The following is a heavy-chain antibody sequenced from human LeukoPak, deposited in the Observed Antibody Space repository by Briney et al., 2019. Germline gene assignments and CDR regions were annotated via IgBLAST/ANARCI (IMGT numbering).Heavy chain of an antibody. V-gene: IGHV3-64D*09. CDR1: GFTFSAYA. CDR3: VKITSVAGGDC. J-gene: IGHJ4*02. D-gene: IGHD1-14*01. CDR2: ISSNGGSS. Sequence: GGSLPHSCSASGFTFSAYAMYWVRQAPGKGLEYVSGISSNGGSSFYADSVKGRFTISRDNSKSTLYLQMSSLRAEDTAVYYCVKITSVAGGDCCAKETGFTVSS.